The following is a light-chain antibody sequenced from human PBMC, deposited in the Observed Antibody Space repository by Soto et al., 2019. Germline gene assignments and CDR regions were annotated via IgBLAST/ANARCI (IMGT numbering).Light chain of an antibody. CDR2: EVS. CDR3: SSYTSSSIDYV. V-gene: IGLV2-14*01. J-gene: IGLJ1*01. Sequence: QSALTQPASVSGSPGQSITISCTGTSSDVGGYNNVSWYLQHPGTAPKLMIYEVSNRPSGVSNRFSGSKSGNTASLTSSGLQAEDEADYYCSSYTSSSIDYVFGTGTKLTVL. CDR1: SSDVGGYNN.